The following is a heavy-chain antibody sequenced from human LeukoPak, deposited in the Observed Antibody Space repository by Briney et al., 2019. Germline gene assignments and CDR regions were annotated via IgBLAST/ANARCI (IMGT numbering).Heavy chain of an antibody. CDR3: ASGIAAAGRPVDYYYGMDV. CDR1: GYTFAGYY. D-gene: IGHD6-13*01. CDR2: INPNSGGT. V-gene: IGHV1-2*02. J-gene: IGHJ6*02. Sequence: ASVKVSCKASGYTFAGYYIHWVRQAPGQGLEWMGWINPNSGGTNYAQKFQGRVTMTRDTSISTAYMELSRLRSDDTAVYYCASGIAAAGRPVDYYYGMDVWGQGTTVTVSS.